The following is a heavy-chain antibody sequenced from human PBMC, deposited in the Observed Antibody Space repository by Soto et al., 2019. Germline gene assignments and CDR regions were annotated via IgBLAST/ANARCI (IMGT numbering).Heavy chain of an antibody. CDR2: IYSSGST. D-gene: IGHD6-6*01. CDR3: ARARPDVARLDP. CDR1: GGSIRSGYHY. Sequence: PSETLSLTCTVSGGSIRSGYHYWSWIIPPPGQVLACLWYIYSSGSTYYHPSLKSRVTISVDTSKSQFSLKLTSVTAAVTSVYYCARARPDVARLDPWGQGTLVTVSS. J-gene: IGHJ5*02. V-gene: IGHV4-30-4*01.